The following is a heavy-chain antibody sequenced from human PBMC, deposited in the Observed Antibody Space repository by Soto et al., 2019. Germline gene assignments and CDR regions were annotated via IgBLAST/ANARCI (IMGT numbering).Heavy chain of an antibody. Sequence: GGSLRLSCAASGFTVSSNYMSWVRQAPGKGLEWVSVIYSGGSTYYADSVKGRLTISRDNSKNTLYLQMNSLRAEDTAVYYCALTAGAAADPFDYWGQGTLVTVSS. CDR1: GFTVSSNY. J-gene: IGHJ4*02. V-gene: IGHV3-53*01. D-gene: IGHD6-13*01. CDR3: ALTAGAAADPFDY. CDR2: IYSGGST.